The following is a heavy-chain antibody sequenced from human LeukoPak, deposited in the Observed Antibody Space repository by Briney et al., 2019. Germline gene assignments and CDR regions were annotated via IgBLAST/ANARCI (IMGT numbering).Heavy chain of an antibody. CDR3: ARGSLLWFGELRLDAFDI. D-gene: IGHD3-10*01. Sequence: SETLSLTCTVSGGSISSYYWSWIRQPAGKGLEWIGRIYTSGSTNYNPSLKSRVTMSVDTSKNQFSLKLSSVTAADTAVYYCARGSLLWFGELRLDAFDIWGQGPMVTVSS. J-gene: IGHJ3*02. CDR1: GGSISSYY. CDR2: IYTSGST. V-gene: IGHV4-4*07.